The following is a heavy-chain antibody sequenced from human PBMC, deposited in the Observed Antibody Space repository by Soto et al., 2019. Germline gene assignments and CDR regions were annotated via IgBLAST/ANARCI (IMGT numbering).Heavy chain of an antibody. D-gene: IGHD3-9*01. Sequence: GASVKVSCKASGGTFSSYAISWVRQAPGQGLEWMGGIIPIFGTANYAQKFQGRVTIAADKSTSTAYMELSSLRSEDTAVYYCATAPYYDILTGSGYYYYGMDVWGQGTTVTVSS. J-gene: IGHJ6*02. CDR2: IIPIFGTA. CDR1: GGTFSSYA. CDR3: ATAPYYDILTGSGYYYYGMDV. V-gene: IGHV1-69*06.